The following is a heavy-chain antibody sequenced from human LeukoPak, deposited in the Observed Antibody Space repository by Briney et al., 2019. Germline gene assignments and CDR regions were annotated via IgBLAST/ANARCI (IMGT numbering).Heavy chain of an antibody. CDR1: GDRFTSYW. D-gene: IGHD5-18*01. J-gene: IGHJ4*02. Sequence: GEPLKISCKGSGDRFTSYWISWVRPIPGKGLEWMGIIYPGDSDTRYSPSFQGQVTISADKSISTAYLQWSSLKASDTAMYYCARLRPDTAMGIFDYWGQGTLVTVSS. CDR3: ARLRPDTAMGIFDY. V-gene: IGHV5-51*01. CDR2: IYPGDSDT.